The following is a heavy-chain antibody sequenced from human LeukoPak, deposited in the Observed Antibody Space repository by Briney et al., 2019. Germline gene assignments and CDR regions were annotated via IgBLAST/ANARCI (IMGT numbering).Heavy chain of an antibody. CDR1: GGSISSSSYY. J-gene: IGHJ4*02. Sequence: PSGTLSLTCTVSGGSISSSSYYWGWIRQPPGKGLEWIGSIYYSGSTYYNPSLKSRVTISVDTSKNQFSLKLSSVTAADTAVYYCARNMTNLGYCSSTSCFYYYYFDYWGQGTLVTVSS. D-gene: IGHD2-2*01. CDR2: IYYSGST. CDR3: ARNMTNLGYCSSTSCFYYYYFDY. V-gene: IGHV4-39*07.